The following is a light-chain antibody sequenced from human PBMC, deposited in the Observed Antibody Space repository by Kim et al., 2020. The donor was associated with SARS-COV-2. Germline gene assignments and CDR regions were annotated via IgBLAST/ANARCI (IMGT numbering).Light chain of an antibody. CDR3: QQYDT. V-gene: IGKV1-5*03. CDR1: QSISTW. J-gene: IGKJ2*01. Sequence: DIQMTQSPSTLSASVGDRVTITCRASQSISTWLAWYQQKPGKAPKLLIYKTSSLQSGVPSRFSGSGSGTEFTFTISSLQPDDFATYYCQQYDTFGQGTKLEI. CDR2: KTS.